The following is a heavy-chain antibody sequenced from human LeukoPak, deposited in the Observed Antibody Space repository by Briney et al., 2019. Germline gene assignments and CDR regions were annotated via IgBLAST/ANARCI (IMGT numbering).Heavy chain of an antibody. D-gene: IGHD2-8*01. CDR1: GFTVGNNY. J-gene: IGHJ4*02. CDR3: ARDPPAVSINTYA. Sequence: PGGSLRLSCAASGFTVGNNYMNWVRQAPGKGLEWVSLIFSHGETSYADSGKGRFTISRDNSKNTLYLQMNGLRVEDTAVYYCARDPPAVSINTYAWGQGTLVTVSS. CDR2: IFSHGET. V-gene: IGHV3-66*01.